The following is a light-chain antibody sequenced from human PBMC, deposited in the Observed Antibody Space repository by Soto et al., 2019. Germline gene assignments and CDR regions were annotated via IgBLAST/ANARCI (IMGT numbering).Light chain of an antibody. CDR3: QQYNNWPRT. J-gene: IGKJ1*01. CDR1: QSVSSN. V-gene: IGKV3-15*01. CDR2: GAS. Sequence: EIVMTQSPATLSVSPGERATLSCRASQSVSSNLSWYQQKPCQAPRLLIYGASTRATGIPARFSGRGSGTEFTLTISSLQSEDFAVYYCQQYNNWPRTFGQGTKVDI.